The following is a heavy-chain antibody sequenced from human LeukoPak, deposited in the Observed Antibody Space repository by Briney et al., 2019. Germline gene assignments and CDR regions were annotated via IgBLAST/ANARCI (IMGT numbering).Heavy chain of an antibody. CDR1: GLTFSSDW. CDR3: ARGRFVDY. J-gene: IGHJ4*02. Sequence: GGSLRLSCAASGLTFSSDWMSWVRQAPGKGLGGVANIKQDGSEQYYVDSRKGRVTISRDNAKNSLYLQMNSLRAEDTAVYYCARGRFVDYWGQGTLVTVSS. CDR2: IKQDGSEQ. D-gene: IGHD3-16*01. V-gene: IGHV3-7*01.